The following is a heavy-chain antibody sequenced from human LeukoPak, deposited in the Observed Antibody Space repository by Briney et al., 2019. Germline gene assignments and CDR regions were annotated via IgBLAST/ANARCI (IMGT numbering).Heavy chain of an antibody. J-gene: IGHJ3*01. CDR1: GDSISSYY. Sequence: SETLSLTCTVSGDSISSYYWSWIRQPPGKGLEWIGYIYYSGSTIYNPSLKSRVTMSLDTSKNQFSLKLRSVTAADTAVYYCARGVISTDAFDVWGQGTMVTVSS. D-gene: IGHD3-3*02. V-gene: IGHV4-59*01. CDR2: IYYSGST. CDR3: ARGVISTDAFDV.